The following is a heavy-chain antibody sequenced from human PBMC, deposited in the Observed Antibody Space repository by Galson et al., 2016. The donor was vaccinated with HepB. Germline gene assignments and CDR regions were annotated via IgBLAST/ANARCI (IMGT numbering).Heavy chain of an antibody. V-gene: IGHV3-9*01. CDR1: GYTFDDYA. CDR2: ISWSSGSI. Sequence: SLRLSCAASGYTFDDYAMHWVRQVPGKGLEWVSGISWSSGSIGYADSVKGRFTISRDSAKNSLYLQMNSLRAEDTALYYCAKDVGSGYDYGDYYSYAMDVWGKGTTVIVPS. CDR3: AKDVGSGYDYGDYYSYAMDV. D-gene: IGHD5-12*01. J-gene: IGHJ6*04.